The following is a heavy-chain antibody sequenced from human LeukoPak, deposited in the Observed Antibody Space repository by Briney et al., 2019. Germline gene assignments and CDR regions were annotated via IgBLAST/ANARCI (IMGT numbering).Heavy chain of an antibody. CDR1: GFTFSDYY. Sequence: PGGSLRLSCAASGFTFSDYYMNWVRQAPGKGLEWVSFISSTGGTIYYADSVRGRFTISRDNAKNSLYLQMNSLRAEDTAVYYCARVAVDTAMVTGSDYWGQGTLVTVSS. V-gene: IGHV3-69-1*01. D-gene: IGHD5-18*01. CDR3: ARVAVDTAMVTGSDY. CDR2: ISSTGGTI. J-gene: IGHJ4*02.